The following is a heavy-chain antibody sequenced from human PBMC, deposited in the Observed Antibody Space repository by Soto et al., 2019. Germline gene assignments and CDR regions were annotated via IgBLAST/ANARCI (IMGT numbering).Heavy chain of an antibody. J-gene: IGHJ4*02. CDR1: VYSFTKYW. V-gene: IGHV5-51*01. Sequence: PGESLKISCKGSVYSFTKYWIAWVRQMPGKGLEWMGIIYPGDSDTRYSPSFQGQITISADKSINTAYLQWSSLKASDTATYYCARRGDSSGYMDYWGQGIPVTVSS. CDR3: ARRGDSSGYMDY. D-gene: IGHD3-22*01. CDR2: IYPGDSDT.